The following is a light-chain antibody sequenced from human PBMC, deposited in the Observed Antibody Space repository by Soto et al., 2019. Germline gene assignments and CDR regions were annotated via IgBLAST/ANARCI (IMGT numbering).Light chain of an antibody. CDR1: SSNIGNNY. CDR3: GAWDTSLSGII. J-gene: IGLJ2*01. Sequence: QSVLTQPPSVSAAPGQKVTISCSGSSSNIGNNYVSWYQQLPGTALKLLIYDNNKRPSGIPDRFSGSKSGTSATLGISGLQTGDEADYYCGAWDTSLSGIIFGGGTKLTVL. CDR2: DNN. V-gene: IGLV1-51*01.